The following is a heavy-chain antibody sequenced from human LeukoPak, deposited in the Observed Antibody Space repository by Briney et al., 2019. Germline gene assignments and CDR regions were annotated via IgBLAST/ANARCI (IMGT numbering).Heavy chain of an antibody. CDR2: IYPGDSDT. CDR3: AKVDYYYRRGYFDY. V-gene: IGHV5-51*01. CDR1: GYSFSNYW. Sequence: GESLKISCEGSGYSFSNYWLGWVRQMPGKGLEWMGIIYPGDSDTRYSPSFQGQVTISADKSISTAYLQWSSLKASDTAMDYCAKVDYYYRRGYFDYWGQGTQVTVSS. D-gene: IGHD3-22*01. J-gene: IGHJ4*02.